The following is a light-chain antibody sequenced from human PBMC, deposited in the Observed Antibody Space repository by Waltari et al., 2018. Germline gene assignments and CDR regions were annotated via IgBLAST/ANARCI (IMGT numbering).Light chain of an antibody. J-gene: IGKJ2*01. CDR3: QQYNDLYS. CDR1: RIVGGW. Sequence: DIQITQSPSALSASVGDTVTINCRTSRIVGGWMAWFQQKPDKAPRLLIYEASSLADGVPSRFSGSGSATEFTLTISGLQPDDFATYYCQQYNDLYSFGRGTKLEI. CDR2: EAS. V-gene: IGKV1-5*01.